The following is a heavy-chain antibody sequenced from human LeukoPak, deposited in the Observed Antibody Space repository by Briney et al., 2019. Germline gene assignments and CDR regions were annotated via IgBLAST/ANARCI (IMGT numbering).Heavy chain of an antibody. CDR2: IYYSGST. D-gene: IGHD3-22*01. J-gene: IGHJ6*03. V-gene: IGHV4-39*07. CDR1: GGSISSSSYY. Sequence: SETLSLTCTVSGGSISSSSYYWDWIRQPPGKGLEWIGSIYYSGSTYYNPSLKSRVTISVDTSKNQFSLELSSVTAADTAVYYCARGRQDVTMLVVVMTGVSYYLDVWGKGTTVTVS. CDR3: ARGRQDVTMLVVVMTGVSYYLDV.